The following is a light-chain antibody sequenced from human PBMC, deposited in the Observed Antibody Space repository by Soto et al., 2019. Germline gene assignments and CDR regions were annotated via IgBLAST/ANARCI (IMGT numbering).Light chain of an antibody. Sequence: QSALTQPASISGSPGQSITISCTGTSSDVGGYNYVSWYQQYPGKAPKLMIYDVDNRPSGVSNRFSGYKSGKTASLTISGLQAEDEDDYYCSSYTSSSTVIFGGGTKLTVL. CDR3: SSYTSSSTVI. J-gene: IGLJ2*01. CDR1: SSDVGGYNY. CDR2: DVD. V-gene: IGLV2-14*03.